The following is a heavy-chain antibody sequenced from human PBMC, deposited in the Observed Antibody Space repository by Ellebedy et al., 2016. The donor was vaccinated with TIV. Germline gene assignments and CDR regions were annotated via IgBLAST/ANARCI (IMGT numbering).Heavy chain of an antibody. D-gene: IGHD4-17*01. V-gene: IGHV3-21*01. Sequence: GESLKISCAASGFTFSSYSMNWVRQAPGKGLEWVSSISSSSSYIYYADSVKGRFTISRDNAKNSLYLQMNSLRAEDTAVYYCARELDFGDPKGFFDYWGQGTLVTVSS. J-gene: IGHJ4*02. CDR2: ISSSSSYI. CDR1: GFTFSSYS. CDR3: ARELDFGDPKGFFDY.